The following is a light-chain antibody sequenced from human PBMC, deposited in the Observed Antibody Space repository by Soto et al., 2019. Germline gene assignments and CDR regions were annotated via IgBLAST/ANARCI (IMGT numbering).Light chain of an antibody. V-gene: IGLV2-14*03. CDR2: DVS. J-gene: IGLJ2*01. CDR1: SSDVTGYNY. CDR3: NSYTSSGTVV. Sequence: QSVLTQPASVSGSPGQSITISCTGTSSDVTGYNYVSWYQQHPGKAPKLMIYDVSNRHSGVSDRFSGSKSGNTASLTISGLQTDDEADYFCNSYTSSGTVVFAGGTKVTVL.